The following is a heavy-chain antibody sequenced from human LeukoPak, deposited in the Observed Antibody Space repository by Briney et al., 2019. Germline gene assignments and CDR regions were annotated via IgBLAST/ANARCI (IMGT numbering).Heavy chain of an antibody. CDR2: VSGGGGST. J-gene: IGHJ4*02. CDR3: AKDFTGTPSY. Sequence: GGSLRLSCAASGFTFSSYAMSCGRQGPGEGLEWVSAVSGGGGSTYYADSVKGRFTISRDHSKHTLYLQMHSLRAEDTPVYYCAKDFTGTPSYWRQGTLLTVPS. CDR1: GFTFSSYA. D-gene: IGHD1-1*01. V-gene: IGHV3-23*01.